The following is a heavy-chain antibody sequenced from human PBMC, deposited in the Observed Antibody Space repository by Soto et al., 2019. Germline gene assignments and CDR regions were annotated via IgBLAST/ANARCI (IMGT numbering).Heavy chain of an antibody. CDR2: ISDSGST. CDR1: GFTLSASA. Sequence: GGSLRLSCEAPGFTLSASAMSWGRQAPRKGVEWVSTISDSGSTYYADSVKGRFTISRDNSKNTLYLQMNSLRAEDTAVYHCAKVWGEDGYCTRTSCLYYFHHWGQGVLVTVSS. D-gene: IGHD2-2*03. V-gene: IGHV3-23*01. CDR3: AKVWGEDGYCTRTSCLYYFHH. J-gene: IGHJ4*02.